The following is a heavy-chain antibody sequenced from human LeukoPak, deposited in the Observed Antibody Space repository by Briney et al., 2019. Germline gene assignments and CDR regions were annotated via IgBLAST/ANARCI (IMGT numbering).Heavy chain of an antibody. CDR1: GFTFSRYW. V-gene: IGHV3-7*01. CDR2: IKHDGDEK. D-gene: IGHD3-9*01. J-gene: IGHJ3*02. CDR3: ARANGQPRYNLLTGDYTGVDAFDI. Sequence: GGSLRLSCTASGFTFSRYWMSWVRQAPGEGLEWVANIKHDGDEKYFADSVKGRFTMSRDNSKNSLFLQMNSLRVEDTAVYYCARANGQPRYNLLTGDYTGVDAFDIWGQGTMVTVS.